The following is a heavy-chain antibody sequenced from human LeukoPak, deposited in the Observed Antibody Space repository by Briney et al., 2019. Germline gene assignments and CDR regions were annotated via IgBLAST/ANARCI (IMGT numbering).Heavy chain of an antibody. J-gene: IGHJ4*02. CDR1: GGSISSYY. CDR3: ARLDSSGYLGDY. Sequence: PSETLSLTCTVSGGSISSYYWSWIRQPPGKGLEWIGYIYTSGSTNYNPSLKSRVIISVDTSKNQFSLKLSSVTAADTAVYYCARLDSSGYLGDYWGQGTLVTVSS. V-gene: IGHV4-4*09. CDR2: IYTSGST. D-gene: IGHD3-22*01.